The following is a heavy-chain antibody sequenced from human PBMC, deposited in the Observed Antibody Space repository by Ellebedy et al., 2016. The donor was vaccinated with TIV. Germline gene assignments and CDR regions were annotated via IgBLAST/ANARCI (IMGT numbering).Heavy chain of an antibody. D-gene: IGHD6-19*01. CDR3: ARAGIAVAVNWFNP. V-gene: IGHV4-39*07. J-gene: IGHJ5*02. CDR2: INHSGST. Sequence: SETLSLXXTVSGGSISSSSYYWGWIRQPPGKGLEWIGEINHSGSTNYNPSLKSRVTISVDTSKNQFSLKLSSVTAADTAVYYCARAGIAVAVNWFNPWGQGTLVTVSS. CDR1: GGSISSSSYY.